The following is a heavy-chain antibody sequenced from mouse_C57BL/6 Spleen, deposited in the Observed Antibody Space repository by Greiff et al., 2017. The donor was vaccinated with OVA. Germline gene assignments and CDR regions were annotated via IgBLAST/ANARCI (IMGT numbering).Heavy chain of an antibody. Sequence: EVKLVESGGGLVKPGGSLKLSCAASGFTFSSYAMSWVRQTPEKRLEWVATISDGGSYTYYPDNVKGRFTNSRDNAKNNLYLQMSHLKSEDTAMYYCARRAGNWYFDVWGTGTTVTVSS. CDR1: GFTFSSYA. V-gene: IGHV5-4*03. J-gene: IGHJ1*03. D-gene: IGHD3-3*01. CDR3: ARRAGNWYFDV. CDR2: ISDGGSYT.